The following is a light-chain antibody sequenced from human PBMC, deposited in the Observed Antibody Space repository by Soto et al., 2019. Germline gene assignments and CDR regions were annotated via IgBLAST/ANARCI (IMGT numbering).Light chain of an antibody. Sequence: EIVLTQSPATLSLSPGERATLSCRASQSVISYLAWCQQKPGQAPRLLISDAFNRATGIPARFSGSGSGTDFTLTISSLEPEDFAVYFCQQRSNWPITFGQGTRLEIK. J-gene: IGKJ5*01. CDR3: QQRSNWPIT. CDR1: QSVISY. V-gene: IGKV3-11*01. CDR2: DAF.